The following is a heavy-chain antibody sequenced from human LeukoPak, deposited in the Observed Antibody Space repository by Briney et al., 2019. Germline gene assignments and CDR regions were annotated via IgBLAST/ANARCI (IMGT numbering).Heavy chain of an antibody. CDR1: GYTFTSYG. J-gene: IGHJ3*02. CDR3: ARAPPLLSDAFDI. Sequence: ASVKVSCKASGYTFTSYGISRVRQAPGQGLEWMGWINTNTGNPTYAQGFTGRFVFSLDTSVSTAYLQISSLKAEDTAVYYCARAPPLLSDAFDIWGQGTMVTVSS. CDR2: INTNTGNP. V-gene: IGHV7-4-1*02.